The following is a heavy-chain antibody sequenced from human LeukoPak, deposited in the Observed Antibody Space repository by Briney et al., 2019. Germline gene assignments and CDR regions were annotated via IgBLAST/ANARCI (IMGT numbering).Heavy chain of an antibody. Sequence: SETLSLICTVSGASISSYYWSWIRQPPGKGLEWIGDIYYSGSIKYNPSLKSRVTMSVDTSKNQFSLKLSSVTAADTAIYYCARENPSGYYNRPIDYWGPGTLVTVSS. CDR3: ARENPSGYYNRPIDY. J-gene: IGHJ4*02. D-gene: IGHD3-22*01. V-gene: IGHV4-59*01. CDR2: IYYSGSI. CDR1: GASISSYY.